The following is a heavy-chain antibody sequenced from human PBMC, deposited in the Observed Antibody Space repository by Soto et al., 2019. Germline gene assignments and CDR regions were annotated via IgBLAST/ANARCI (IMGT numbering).Heavy chain of an antibody. V-gene: IGHV1-18*01. CDR3: ARSYHWARYNWKGNGAFNWFDP. CDR1: GYTFTSYG. D-gene: IGHD1-20*01. J-gene: IGHJ5*02. CDR2: ISAYNGNT. Sequence: QVQLVQSGAEVKKPGASVKVSCKASGYTFTSYGISWVRQAPGQGLEWMGWISAYNGNTNYAQKLQGRVTMTTDTATTMAYMEMRSVRSDDTAVDYCARSYHWARYNWKGNGAFNWFDPWGQGPLVTVSS.